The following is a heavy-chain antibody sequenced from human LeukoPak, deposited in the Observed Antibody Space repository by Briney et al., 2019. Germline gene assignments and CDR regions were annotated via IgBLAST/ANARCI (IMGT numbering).Heavy chain of an antibody. Sequence: PGGSLRLSCAASGFTFSSYWMTWVRQAPGKGLEWVGNIKRDGSERYYVDSVKGRFTISRDNAKNSLYLQMNSLRAEDTAVYYCARDFHRRYYDSSGYNAFDIWGQGTMVTVSS. CDR1: GFTFSSYW. CDR3: ARDFHRRYYDSSGYNAFDI. CDR2: IKRDGSER. V-gene: IGHV3-7*01. D-gene: IGHD3-22*01. J-gene: IGHJ3*02.